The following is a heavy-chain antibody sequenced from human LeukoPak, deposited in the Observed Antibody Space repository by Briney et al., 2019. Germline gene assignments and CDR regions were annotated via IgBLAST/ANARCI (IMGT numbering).Heavy chain of an antibody. CDR1: GFTFSTYA. CDR2: ISGSGGYT. Sequence: PGGSLRLSCAASGFTFSTYAMSWVRQAPGKGLEWVSAISGSGGYTYYADFVKGRFTISRDNSKNALYLQMNSLRAEDTALYYCAKDRIQSVYWGQGTLVTVSP. D-gene: IGHD5-18*01. CDR3: AKDRIQSVY. V-gene: IGHV3-23*01. J-gene: IGHJ4*02.